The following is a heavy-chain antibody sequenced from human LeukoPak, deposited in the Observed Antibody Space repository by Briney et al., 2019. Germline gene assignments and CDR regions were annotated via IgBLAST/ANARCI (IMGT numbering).Heavy chain of an antibody. CDR3: ARDTPYKLYYYYYMDV. J-gene: IGHJ6*03. CDR2: IKQDGSEK. CDR1: GFTFSSYW. Sequence: GGSLRLSCAASGFTFSSYWMSWVRQAPGKGLEWVANIKQDGSEKYYVDSVKGRFTISRDNARNSLYLQMNSLRAEDTAVYYCARDTPYKLYYYYYMDVWGKGTTVTVSS. V-gene: IGHV3-7*01. D-gene: IGHD5-24*01.